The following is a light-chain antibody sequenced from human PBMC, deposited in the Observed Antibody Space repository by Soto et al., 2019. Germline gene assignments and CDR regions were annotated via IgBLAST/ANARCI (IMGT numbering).Light chain of an antibody. CDR3: QQYNNWPPDRT. J-gene: IGKJ1*01. CDR1: QSVGSN. CDR2: GAS. V-gene: IGKV3-15*01. Sequence: EIVMTQSPATLSVSPGERANLSCRASQSVGSNLAWYQQKPGQAPRLLIYGASTRATGIPARFSGSGSGTEFTLTNSSLQSEDFAIYFCQQYNNWPPDRTFGQGTKVEIK.